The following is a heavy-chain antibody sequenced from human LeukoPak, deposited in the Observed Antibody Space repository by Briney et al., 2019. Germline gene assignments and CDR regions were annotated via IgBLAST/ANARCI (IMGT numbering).Heavy chain of an antibody. J-gene: IGHJ4*02. CDR1: GGSISSRSYY. D-gene: IGHD2-21*02. CDR2: IYYSGTT. Sequence: PSETLSLTCTASGGSISSRSYYWGWIRQPPGKGLEWIGSIYYSGTTYYKPSLKSRVTISVDPSETQFSLRLALVPATIVSVNYCATIGKVDPTAIGYWGQGTLVTVSA. CDR3: ATIGKVDPTAIGY. V-gene: IGHV4-39*01.